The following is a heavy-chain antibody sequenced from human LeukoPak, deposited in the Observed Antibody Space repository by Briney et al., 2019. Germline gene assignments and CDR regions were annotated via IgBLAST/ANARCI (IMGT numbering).Heavy chain of an antibody. J-gene: IGHJ4*02. CDR1: GFTFSSYG. Sequence: GRSLRLSCAASGFTFSSYGMHWVRQAPGKGLEWVGRIKSKTDGGTTDYAAPVKGRFTISRDDSKNTLYLQMNSLKTEDTAVYYCTTEVTTVTTYDYWGQGTLVTVSS. V-gene: IGHV3-15*01. D-gene: IGHD4-17*01. CDR2: IKSKTDGGTT. CDR3: TTEVTTVTTYDY.